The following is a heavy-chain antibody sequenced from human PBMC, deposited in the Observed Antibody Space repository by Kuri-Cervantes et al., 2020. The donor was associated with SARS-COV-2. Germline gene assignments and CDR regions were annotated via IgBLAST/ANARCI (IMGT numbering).Heavy chain of an antibody. J-gene: IGHJ4*02. V-gene: IGHV1-69*06. D-gene: IGHD5-24*01. CDR1: GGTFSSYA. CDR2: IIPIFGTA. Sequence: SVKVSCKASGGTFSSYAISWVRQAPGQGLEWMGGIIPIFGTANYAQKFQGRVTITADKSTSTAYMELSNLRSEDTAVYYCALDRDGYKYYFDYWGQGTLVTVSS. CDR3: ALDRDGYKYYFDY.